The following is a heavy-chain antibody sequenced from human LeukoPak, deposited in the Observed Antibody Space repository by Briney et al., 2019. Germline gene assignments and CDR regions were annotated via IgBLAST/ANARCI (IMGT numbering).Heavy chain of an antibody. V-gene: IGHV3-23*01. Sequence: GGSLRLSCAASGFTFSSHGMNWVRQAPGKGLEWVSGISPSGGITYYTDSVKGRFTVSRDNAKNSLYLQMNSLRAEDTAVYYCARSPYSGSYYGDALDFWGQGTMVTVSS. CDR2: ISPSGGIT. D-gene: IGHD1-26*01. CDR3: ARSPYSGSYYGDALDF. J-gene: IGHJ3*01. CDR1: GFTFSSHG.